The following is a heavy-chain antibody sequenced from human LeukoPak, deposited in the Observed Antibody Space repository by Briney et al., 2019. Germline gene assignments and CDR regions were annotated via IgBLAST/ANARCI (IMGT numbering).Heavy chain of an antibody. CDR1: GYTFTGYY. J-gene: IGHJ4*02. CDR3: ARSPSWSSSWYDY. Sequence: GASVKVSCKASGYTFTGYYMHWVRQAPGQGLEWMGWINPNSGDTNYAQKFQGRVTMTRDTSISTAYMELSRLRSDDTAVYYCARSPSWSSSWYDYWGQGTLVTVSS. CDR2: INPNSGDT. V-gene: IGHV1-2*02. D-gene: IGHD6-13*01.